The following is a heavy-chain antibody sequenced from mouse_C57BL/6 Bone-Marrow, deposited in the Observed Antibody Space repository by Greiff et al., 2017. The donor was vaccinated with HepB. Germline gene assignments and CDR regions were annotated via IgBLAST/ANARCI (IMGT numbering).Heavy chain of an antibody. V-gene: IGHV1-64*01. CDR3: ARPYYYGSRSFDY. D-gene: IGHD1-1*01. CDR2: IHPNSGST. CDR1: GYTFTSYW. Sequence: QLQQPGAELVKPGASVKLSCKASGYTFTSYWMHWVKQRPGQGLEWIGMIHPNSGSTNYNEKFKSKATLTVDKSSSTAYMQLSSLTYEDSAVYYCARPYYYGSRSFDYWGQGTTLTVSS. J-gene: IGHJ2*01.